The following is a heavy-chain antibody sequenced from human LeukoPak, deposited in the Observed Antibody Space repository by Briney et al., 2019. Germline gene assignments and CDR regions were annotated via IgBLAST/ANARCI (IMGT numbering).Heavy chain of an antibody. V-gene: IGHV4-34*01. D-gene: IGHD2-15*01. CDR2: INHSGST. CDR3: ARGGQSIGARYCSGGSCYGLRGGWFDP. J-gene: IGHJ5*02. Sequence: SETLSLTCAVYGRSFSGYYWSWIRQPPGKGLEWIGEINHSGSTNSNPSLKSRVTISVDTSKNQFSLKLSSVTAADTVVYYCARGGQSIGARYCSGGSCYGLRGGWFDPWGQGTLVTVSS. CDR1: GRSFSGYY.